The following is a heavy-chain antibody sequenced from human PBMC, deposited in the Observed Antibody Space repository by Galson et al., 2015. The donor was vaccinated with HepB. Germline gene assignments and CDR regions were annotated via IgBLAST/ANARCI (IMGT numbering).Heavy chain of an antibody. CDR1: GYTFTDYY. Sequence: SVKVSCKASGYTFTDYYIHWVRQAPGQGLEWMGWIIPNTGGTNFAQKFQGRVTMTRDTSINTAYMELISLRSDDTAVYYCARAVSSYYYYMDVWGKGTTVTVSS. CDR2: IIPNTGGT. D-gene: IGHD1-14*01. V-gene: IGHV1-2*02. CDR3: ARAVSSYYYYMDV. J-gene: IGHJ6*03.